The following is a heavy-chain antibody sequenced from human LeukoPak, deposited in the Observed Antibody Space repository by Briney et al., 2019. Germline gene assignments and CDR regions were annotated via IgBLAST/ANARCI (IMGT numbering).Heavy chain of an antibody. V-gene: IGHV3-72*01. CDR1: GFTFSDHR. CDR3: VRAGGTRGYDI. Sequence: GGSLRLSCAVSGFTFSDHRMDWVRQVPGKGLQWVGRSTDKLYSYTTEYAASVKGRFTISRADSENSLYLQMNSLKTEDTAVYYCVRAGGTRGYDIWGQGTMVTVSS. CDR2: STDKLYSYTT. J-gene: IGHJ3*02. D-gene: IGHD2-15*01.